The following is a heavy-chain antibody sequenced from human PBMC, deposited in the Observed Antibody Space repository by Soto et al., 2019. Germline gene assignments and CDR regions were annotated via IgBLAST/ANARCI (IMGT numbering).Heavy chain of an antibody. D-gene: IGHD6-13*01. CDR2: MNPNSGNT. CDR3: ARVYSSTGRWLPRY. Sequence: QVQLVQSGAEVKKPGASVKVSCKASGYTFTSYDINWVRQATGQGLEWMGWMNPNSGNTGYAQKFQGRVTMTRNTSISTAYVELSSLRSEDTAVYYCARVYSSTGRWLPRYWGQGTLVTVSS. V-gene: IGHV1-8*01. CDR1: GYTFTSYD. J-gene: IGHJ4*02.